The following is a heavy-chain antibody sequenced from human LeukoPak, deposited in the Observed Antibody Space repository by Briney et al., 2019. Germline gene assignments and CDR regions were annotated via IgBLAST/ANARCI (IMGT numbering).Heavy chain of an antibody. CDR1: GFTFSSYA. D-gene: IGHD5-12*01. CDR2: ISGSGGST. J-gene: IGHJ4*02. V-gene: IGHV3-23*01. CDR3: ARGPSGYHNT. Sequence: GGSLRLSCAASGFTFSSYAMSWVRQAPGKGLEWVSAISGSGGSTYYADSVKGRFSISRDNSKNTLYLQMNSLRAEDTAVYYCARGPSGYHNTGGQGTLVTVSS.